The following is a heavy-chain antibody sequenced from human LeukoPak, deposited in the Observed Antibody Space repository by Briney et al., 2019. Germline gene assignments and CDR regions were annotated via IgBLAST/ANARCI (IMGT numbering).Heavy chain of an antibody. V-gene: IGHV1-46*01. CDR1: VYTLTSYY. CDR3: ARASRLDYYDSSGYFYFDY. Sequence: GASVKVSCKASVYTLTSYYMHWVRQTPGEGLEWMGIINPSGGSTSYAQKFQGRVTMTRDTSTSTVYMELSSLRSEDTAVYYCARASRLDYYDSSGYFYFDYWGQGTLVTVSS. D-gene: IGHD3-22*01. J-gene: IGHJ4*02. CDR2: INPSGGST.